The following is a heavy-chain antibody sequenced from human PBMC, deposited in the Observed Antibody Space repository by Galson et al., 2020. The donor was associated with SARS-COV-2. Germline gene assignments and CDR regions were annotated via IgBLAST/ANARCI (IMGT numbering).Heavy chain of an antibody. D-gene: IGHD3-9*01. CDR1: GGSITRGSYY. V-gene: IGHV4-61*09. J-gene: IGHJ4*02. Sequence: SETLSLTCTVSGGSITRGSYYWSWIRQPAGKGLEWIGHCYTSGSTNYNPSLKSRVTISLDTSNNQFSLKLSSVTAADTAVYYCARVFPYYAILAGYCSPQAPFDYWGQGTLVTVSS. CDR2: CYTSGST. CDR3: ARVFPYYAILAGYCSPQAPFDY.